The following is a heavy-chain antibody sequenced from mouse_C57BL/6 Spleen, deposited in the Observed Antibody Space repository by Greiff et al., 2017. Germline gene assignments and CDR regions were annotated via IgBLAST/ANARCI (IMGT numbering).Heavy chain of an antibody. J-gene: IGHJ3*01. CDR3: TRDYYGSIHAWFAY. Sequence: QVQLQQSGAELVRPGASVTLSCKASGYTFTDYEMHWVKQTPVHGLEWIGAIDPETGGTAYNQKFKGKAILTAAKSSSTAYMALRSLTSEDSAVYYCTRDYYGSIHAWFAYWGQGTLVTVSA. CDR1: GYTFTDYE. V-gene: IGHV1-15*01. D-gene: IGHD1-1*01. CDR2: IDPETGGT.